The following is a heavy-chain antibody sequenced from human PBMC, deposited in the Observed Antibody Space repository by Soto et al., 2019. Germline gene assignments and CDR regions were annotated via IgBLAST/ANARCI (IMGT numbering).Heavy chain of an antibody. CDR1: GDSINSDKYY. CDR3: ARLEGLATISYYFDF. J-gene: IGHJ4*02. D-gene: IGHD3-9*01. V-gene: IGHV4-39*01. CDR2: IYYRGNT. Sequence: QLQESGPGLVKPSETLSLTCSVSGDSINSDKYYWGWIRQPPGKGLEWIGSIYYRGNTYYNLSLQTRATISLDKSKSQFSLRLNSVTAADSAVYFCARLEGLATISYYFDFWGQGAQVTVSS.